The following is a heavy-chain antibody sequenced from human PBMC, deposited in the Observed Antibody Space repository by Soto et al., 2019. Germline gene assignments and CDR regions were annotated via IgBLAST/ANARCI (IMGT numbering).Heavy chain of an antibody. V-gene: IGHV3-21*01. Sequence: EVQVVESGGGLVKPGGSLRLSCAASGFTFSSYSMNWVRQAPGKGLEWVSSISSSSSYIYYADSVKGRFTLSRDNAKNSLYLQMNSLRAEDTAVYYCARVGGGYQLLHACDIWGQGTMVTVSS. D-gene: IGHD2-2*01. CDR1: GFTFSSYS. J-gene: IGHJ3*02. CDR2: ISSSSSYI. CDR3: ARVGGGYQLLHACDI.